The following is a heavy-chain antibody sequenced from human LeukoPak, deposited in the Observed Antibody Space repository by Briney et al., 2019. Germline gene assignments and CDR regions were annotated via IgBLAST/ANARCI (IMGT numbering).Heavy chain of an antibody. D-gene: IGHD1-1*01. CDR3: ARDSRVSGTIDY. J-gene: IGHJ4*02. V-gene: IGHV3-74*01. CDR1: GFIFSSYW. CDR2: INSDGAST. Sequence: GGSLRLSCAASGFIFSSYWMHWVRQAPGKGLEWVSRINSDGASTSYADSVKGRFTISRDNAKNTLYLQMNSLRAEDTAVYYCARDSRVSGTIDYWGQGTLVTVSS.